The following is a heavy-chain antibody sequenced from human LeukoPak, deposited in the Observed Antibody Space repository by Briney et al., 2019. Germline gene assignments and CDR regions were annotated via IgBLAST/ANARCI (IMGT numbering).Heavy chain of an antibody. Sequence: KPSETLSLTCTVSGGSISSYYWSWIRQPPGKGLEWIGYIHYSWSTNYKSSLKSLVTISVDTSKNHFSLKLSSVTAADTAVYYCARTTEGGYSGYFYYYYMDVWGKGTTATISS. D-gene: IGHD5-12*01. V-gene: IGHV4-59*01. CDR3: ARTTEGGYSGYFYYYYMDV. CDR1: GGSISSYY. CDR2: IHYSWST. J-gene: IGHJ6*03.